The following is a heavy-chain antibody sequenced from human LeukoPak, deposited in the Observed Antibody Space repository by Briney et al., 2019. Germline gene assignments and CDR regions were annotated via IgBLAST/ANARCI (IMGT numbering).Heavy chain of an antibody. Sequence: ASVKVSCKASGYTFTGYYMHWVRQAPGQGLEWMGWINPNSGGTNYAQKFQGRVTMTRDTSISTAYMELSRLRSDDTAVYYCARERPYYYYGMDVWGRGTTVTVSS. CDR2: INPNSGGT. CDR1: GYTFTGYY. V-gene: IGHV1-2*02. CDR3: ARERPYYYYGMDV. J-gene: IGHJ6*02.